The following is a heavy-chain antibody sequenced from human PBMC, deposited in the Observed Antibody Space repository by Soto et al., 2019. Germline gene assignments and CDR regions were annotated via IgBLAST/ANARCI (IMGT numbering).Heavy chain of an antibody. Sequence: QVQLVQSGGEVKKPGASVKVSCKASGYTFTNYGISWVRQAPGQGLEWMGWINVYNGNTKYAQKVQGRVTMTTDTSTSTAYMELRSLRSDDTAVYYCARGVGSGSYYNQYNWFYPWGQGTLVTVSS. CDR2: INVYNGNT. CDR1: GYTFTNYG. V-gene: IGHV1-18*01. J-gene: IGHJ5*02. CDR3: ARGVGSGSYYNQYNWFYP. D-gene: IGHD3-10*01.